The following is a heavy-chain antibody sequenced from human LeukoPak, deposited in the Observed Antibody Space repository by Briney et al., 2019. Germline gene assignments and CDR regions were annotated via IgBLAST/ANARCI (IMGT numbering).Heavy chain of an antibody. CDR1: GFTARSNY. V-gene: IGHV3-74*01. CDR3: EKEFTVIGTPFFDC. J-gene: IGHJ4*02. Sequence: GRSLRLSFSASGFTARSNYINCVRQTTRKRPVWVSRINCEGSTTSYADYVECRFTISRANAKNTLFLQLNSLRAEDTAVYYCEKEFTVIGTPFFDCWGQGSLVTVSS. D-gene: IGHD2-21*01. CDR2: INCEGSTT.